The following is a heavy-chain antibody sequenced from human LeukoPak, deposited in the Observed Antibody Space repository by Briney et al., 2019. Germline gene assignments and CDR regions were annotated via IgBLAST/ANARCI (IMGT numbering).Heavy chain of an antibody. CDR1: GGTFSSYA. V-gene: IGHV1-69*04. D-gene: IGHD2-15*01. Sequence: GASVKVSCKASGGTFSSYAISWVRQAPGQGLEWMGRIIPILGIANYAQKFQGRVTITADKSTSTAYMELSSLRSEDTAVYYCARVVGSCSGASCPGWFDPWGQGTLVTVSS. J-gene: IGHJ5*02. CDR2: IIPILGIA. CDR3: ARVVGSCSGASCPGWFDP.